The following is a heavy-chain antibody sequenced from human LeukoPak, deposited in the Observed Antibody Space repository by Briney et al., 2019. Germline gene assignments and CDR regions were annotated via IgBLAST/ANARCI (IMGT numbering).Heavy chain of an antibody. V-gene: IGHV4-39*07. CDR2: IYYSGST. D-gene: IGHD5-24*01. CDR1: GGSISSSGYY. CDR3: ARGRRWLPDY. J-gene: IGHJ4*02. Sequence: TSETLSLTCTVSGGSISSSGYYWGWIRQPPGKGLEWIGSIYYSGSTYYNPSLKSRVTISVDTSKNQFSLKLSSVTAADTAVYYCARGRRWLPDYWGQGTLVTVSS.